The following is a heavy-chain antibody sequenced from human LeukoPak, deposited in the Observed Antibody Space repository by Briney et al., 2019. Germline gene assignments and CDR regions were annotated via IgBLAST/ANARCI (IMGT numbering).Heavy chain of an antibody. CDR3: ARSLTMVRAYDY. V-gene: IGHV3-23*01. CDR2: ISGSGGST. D-gene: IGHD3-10*01. CDR1: GFTFSSYG. J-gene: IGHJ4*02. Sequence: GGTLRLSCAASGFTFSSYGMSWVRQAPGKGLEWVSAISGSGGSTYYADSVKGRFTISRDNSKNTVYLQMNSLRTEDTAVYYCARSLTMVRAYDYWGQGTLVTVSS.